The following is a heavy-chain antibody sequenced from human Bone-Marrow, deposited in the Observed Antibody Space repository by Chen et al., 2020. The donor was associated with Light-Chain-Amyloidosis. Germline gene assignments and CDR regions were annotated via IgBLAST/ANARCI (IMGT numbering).Heavy chain of an antibody. CDR3: AXVGSYDSSGYYFYYFDY. J-gene: IGHJ4*02. V-gene: IGHV3-48*03. CDR2: ISSSGSTI. CDR1: GFTFSSYE. Sequence: EVQLVESGGGLVQPGGSLRLSCAASGFTFSSYEMNWVRQAPGKGLEGVSYISSSGSTIXXXXSVKGRFXXXXXXXXXXXXXXXXXXXXXXXXXXXXAXVGSYDSSGYYFYYFDYWGQGTLVTXSS. D-gene: IGHD3-22*01.